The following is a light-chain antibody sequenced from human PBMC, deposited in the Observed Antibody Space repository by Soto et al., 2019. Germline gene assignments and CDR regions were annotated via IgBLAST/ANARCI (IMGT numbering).Light chain of an antibody. CDR3: AAWDDTLNGLV. CDR1: SSNIGSNY. CDR2: RAS. J-gene: IGLJ2*01. Sequence: QAVVTQPPSASGNPGQRVTISCSGSSSNIGSNYVYWYQQVPGTAPRLLMYRASQRPSGVPDRFSGSKSGTSASLAISGLRSEDEADYYCAAWDDTLNGLVFGGGTKLTVL. V-gene: IGLV1-47*01.